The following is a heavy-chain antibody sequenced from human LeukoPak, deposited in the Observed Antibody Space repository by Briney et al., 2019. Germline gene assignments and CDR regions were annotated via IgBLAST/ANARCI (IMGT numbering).Heavy chain of an antibody. V-gene: IGHV3-74*01. CDR2: INEDGSTT. J-gene: IGHJ4*02. CDR3: ASGYARSARHQSDF. CDR1: GFTFSSNW. Sequence: GGSLRLSCAASGFTFSSNWMHWVRQAPGKGLVWVSRINEDGSTTNYADSVKGRFTISRDNAKNTLYLQMNSLRVEDTAVYYCASGYARSARHQSDFWGQGTVVTVSS. D-gene: IGHD5-12*01.